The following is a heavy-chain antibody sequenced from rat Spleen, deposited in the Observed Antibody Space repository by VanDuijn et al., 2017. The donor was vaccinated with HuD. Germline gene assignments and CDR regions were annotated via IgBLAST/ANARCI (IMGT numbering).Heavy chain of an antibody. V-gene: IGHV5S10*01. CDR3: TRDRILRSTGFDY. CDR2: IFYDGSRT. J-gene: IGHJ2*01. D-gene: IGHD1-6*01. Sequence: EVRLVESGGGLVQPGRSLKLSCAASRFNFSDYTMAWVRQAPEKGLEWVATIFYDGSRTYYRDSVKGRFTISRDNARSILYLQMDSLRSEDTATYYCTRDRILRSTGFDYWGQGVMVTVSS. CDR1: RFNFSDYT.